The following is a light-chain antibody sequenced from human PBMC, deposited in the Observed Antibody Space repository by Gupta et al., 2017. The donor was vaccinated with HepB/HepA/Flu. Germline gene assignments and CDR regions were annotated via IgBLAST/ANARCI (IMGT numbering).Light chain of an antibody. CDR3: SSYAGSNNVV. CDR2: EIT. Sequence: QSALTQPPSSSGAPAQSVTISCTGTTSDIGSYTYVSWYQQHPGKAPRLLIYEITKRPSGVPDRFSGSKPGITASLTVSGLQAEDEADYYCSSYAGSNNVVFGGGTKLTVL. V-gene: IGLV2-8*01. CDR1: TSDIGSYTY. J-gene: IGLJ2*01.